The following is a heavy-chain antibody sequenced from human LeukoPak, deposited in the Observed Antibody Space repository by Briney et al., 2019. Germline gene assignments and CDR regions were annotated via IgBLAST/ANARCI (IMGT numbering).Heavy chain of an antibody. CDR1: GGSISSSSYY. CDR3: HQLLYPLHGTDY. J-gene: IGHJ4*02. Sequence: SETLSLTCTVSGGSISSSSYYWGWIRQPPGKGLEWIGSIYYSGSTYYNPSFKSRVTISVDTSKNQFSLKLSSVTAADTAVYYCHQLLYPLHGTDYWGQGTLVTVSS. V-gene: IGHV4-39*01. CDR2: IYYSGST. D-gene: IGHD2-2*02.